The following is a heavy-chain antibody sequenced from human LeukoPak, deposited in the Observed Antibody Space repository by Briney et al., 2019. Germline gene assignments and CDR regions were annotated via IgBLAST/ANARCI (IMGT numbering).Heavy chain of an antibody. J-gene: IGHJ4*02. D-gene: IGHD1-26*01. CDR2: TSHDGSDK. CDR1: GHMLCTYD. V-gene: IGHV3-30*18. CDR3: AKELSSGSYDY. Sequence: GGSLTLSCAPSGHMLCTYDMLWAPQSTGKGRVWVSMTSHDGSDKYYADAVKGRFTISRDNSKSTLYLQMNSLRVEDTAVYYCAKELSSGSYDYWGQGTLVTVSS.